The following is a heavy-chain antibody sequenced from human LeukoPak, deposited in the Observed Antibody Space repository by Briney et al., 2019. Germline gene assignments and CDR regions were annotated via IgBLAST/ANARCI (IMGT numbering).Heavy chain of an antibody. D-gene: IGHD2-2*01. Sequence: GGSLRLSCAASGFTFSSYAMHWVRQAPGKGLEWVSSISSSSSYIYYADSVKGRLTISRDNAKKSLFLQMNSLRAEDTAVYYCARHCSSTSCYYSTGFYYGIDVWGQGTTVTVSS. V-gene: IGHV3-21*01. CDR3: ARHCSSTSCYYSTGFYYGIDV. CDR1: GFTFSSYA. CDR2: ISSSSSYI. J-gene: IGHJ6*02.